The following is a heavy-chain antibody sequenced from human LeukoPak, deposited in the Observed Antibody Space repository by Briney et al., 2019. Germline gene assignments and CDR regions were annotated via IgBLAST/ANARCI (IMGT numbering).Heavy chain of an antibody. D-gene: IGHD3-10*01. J-gene: IGHJ3*02. CDR2: IYHSGST. Sequence: SETLSLTCTVSGGSISSGGYYWSWIRQPPGKGLEWIGYIYHSGSTYYNPSLKSRVTISVDRSKNQFSLRLSSVTAADTAVYYCARGPLWFGDDAFDIWGQGTMVTVSS. CDR1: GGSISSGGYY. CDR3: ARGPLWFGDDAFDI. V-gene: IGHV4-30-2*01.